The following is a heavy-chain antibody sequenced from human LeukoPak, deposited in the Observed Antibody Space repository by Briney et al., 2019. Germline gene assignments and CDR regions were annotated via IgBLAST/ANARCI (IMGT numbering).Heavy chain of an antibody. CDR3: SGRSGFSSIY. Sequence: GGSLRLSCAASGFTFSSYAMNWVRQTPGKGLEWMANISPDGSDEFYVDSVKGRFTISRDNAKNSVYLQVNNLRAEDTGVYYCSGRSGFSSIYWGQGILVTVSS. V-gene: IGHV3-7*01. CDR1: GFTFSSYA. D-gene: IGHD2-2*01. CDR2: ISPDGSDE. J-gene: IGHJ4*02.